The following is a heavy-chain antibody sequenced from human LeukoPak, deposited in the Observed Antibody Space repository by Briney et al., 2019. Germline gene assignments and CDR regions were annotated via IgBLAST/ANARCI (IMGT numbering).Heavy chain of an antibody. CDR1: GFTFSSYW. D-gene: IGHD1-7*01. V-gene: IGHV3-74*01. Sequence: GGSLRLSCAASGFTFSSYWFHWVRQAPGKGLVWVSRINSDGSGTTYADSVKGRFTISRDNAKSTLFLRMNSLRAEDTALYYCARTTSMNYVGDAFHIWGQGTMVTVSS. J-gene: IGHJ3*02. CDR2: INSDGSGT. CDR3: ARTTSMNYVGDAFHI.